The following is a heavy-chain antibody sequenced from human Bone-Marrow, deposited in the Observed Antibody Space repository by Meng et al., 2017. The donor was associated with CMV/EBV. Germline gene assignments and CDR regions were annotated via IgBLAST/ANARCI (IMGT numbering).Heavy chain of an antibody. J-gene: IGHJ4*02. Sequence: CSVSGGSISSSGDYWGWVRQPPGKVLEWIGSIYYSGSTYYNPSLTSRVTISTDTSKNQFSLKLSSVTAADTAVYYCARHAHSHHYEYWGQGTLVTVSS. CDR2: IYYSGST. CDR3: ARHAHSHHYEY. D-gene: IGHD5-18*01. V-gene: IGHV4-39*01. CDR1: GGSISSSGDY.